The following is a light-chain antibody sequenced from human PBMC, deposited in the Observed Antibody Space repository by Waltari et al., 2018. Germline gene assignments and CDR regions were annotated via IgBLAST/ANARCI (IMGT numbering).Light chain of an antibody. Sequence: QSALTQPRSVSGSPGQSVTISCTGTSSYVGGYNYVSWHQQPPGKAPKLMIYDVSKRPSGVPDRFSGSKSGNTASLTISGLQAEDEADYYCCSYAGSYTWVFGGGTKLTVL. CDR1: SSYVGGYNY. CDR2: DVS. J-gene: IGLJ3*02. V-gene: IGLV2-11*01. CDR3: CSYAGSYTWV.